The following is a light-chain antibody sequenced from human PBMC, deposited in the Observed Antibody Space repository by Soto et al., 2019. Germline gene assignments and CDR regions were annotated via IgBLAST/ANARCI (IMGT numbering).Light chain of an antibody. J-gene: IGLJ2*01. V-gene: IGLV2-14*01. CDR1: SSDIGGYGY. CDR2: DVN. Sequence: QSALTQPDSVSGSPGQSITLSCTGTSSDIGGYGYVSWYQRHPGKAPKLIIYDVNNRPSGVSNRFSGSKSGNTSSLTISGLQAEDEADYYRTSYASGSSHVVFGGGTQLT. CDR3: TSYASGSSHVV.